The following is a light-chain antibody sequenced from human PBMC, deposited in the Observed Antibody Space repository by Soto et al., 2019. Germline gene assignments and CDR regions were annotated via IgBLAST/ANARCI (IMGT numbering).Light chain of an antibody. Sequence: EILLTQSPGTLSLSPGERATLSCRASQSVSNNYLAWYQQKPGQAPRLLIYGASSRATGITDRFSGSGSGTDFPLTISRLEPEDFAVYYWQQYGSSPRTFGQGTKVEIQ. V-gene: IGKV3-20*01. CDR3: QQYGSSPRT. J-gene: IGKJ1*01. CDR1: QSVSNNY. CDR2: GAS.